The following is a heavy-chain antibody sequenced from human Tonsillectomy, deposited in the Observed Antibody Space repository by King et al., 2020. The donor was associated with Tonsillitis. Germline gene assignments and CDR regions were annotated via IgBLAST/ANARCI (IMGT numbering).Heavy chain of an antibody. CDR2: IIPILDIA. D-gene: IGHD2-2*01. CDR1: GGNFSIYA. J-gene: IGHJ3*02. Sequence: QLVQSGAEVKKPGSSVKVSCKASGGNFSIYAISWVRQAPGQGLEWMGRIIPILDIANYAQKFQGRVTITADKSTSAAYVELSSLRSEDTAVYYCARGLVPVAAFEIWGQGTMVTVSS. CDR3: ARGLVPVAAFEI. V-gene: IGHV1-69*09.